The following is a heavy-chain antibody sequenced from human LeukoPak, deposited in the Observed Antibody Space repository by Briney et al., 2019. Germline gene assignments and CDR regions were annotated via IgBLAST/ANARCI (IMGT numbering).Heavy chain of an antibody. CDR1: GFTFSSYA. J-gene: IGHJ5*02. CDR3: ASAPITMVRGVIS. V-gene: IGHV3-30*04. Sequence: GGSLRLSCAASGFTFSSYAMHWVRQAPGKGLEWVAVISYDGSNKYYADSVKGRFTISRDNSKNTLYLQMNSLRAEDTAVYYCASAPITMVRGVISWGQGTLVTVSS. D-gene: IGHD3-10*01. CDR2: ISYDGSNK.